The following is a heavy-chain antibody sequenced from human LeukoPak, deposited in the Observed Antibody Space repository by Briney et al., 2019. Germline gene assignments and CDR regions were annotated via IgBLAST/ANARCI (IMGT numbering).Heavy chain of an antibody. CDR3: TSLSGDFGFDY. J-gene: IGHJ4*02. CDR1: GSTFSGST. D-gene: IGHD2/OR15-2a*01. Sequence: GGSLRLSCAASGSTFSGSTLYWVRQASGKGLEWVGRIRSKANSYATAYAASVRGRFTISRDDSKNTGYLQMNNLKTEDTAVYYCTSLSGDFGFDYWGQGTLVTVSS. V-gene: IGHV3-73*01. CDR2: IRSKANSYAT.